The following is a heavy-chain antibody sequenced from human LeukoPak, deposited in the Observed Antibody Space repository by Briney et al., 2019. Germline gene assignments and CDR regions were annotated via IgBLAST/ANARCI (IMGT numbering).Heavy chain of an antibody. J-gene: IGHJ2*01. V-gene: IGHV4-59*01. CDR3: ARDPTWGYFDL. Sequence: SETLSLTCTVSGGSISSYYWSWIRQPPGKGLEWIGYIYYSGSTNYNPSLKSRVTISVDTSKNQFSLKLSSVTAADTAVYYCARDPTWGYFDLWGRGTLVTVSS. CDR2: IYYSGST. D-gene: IGHD7-27*01. CDR1: GGSISSYY.